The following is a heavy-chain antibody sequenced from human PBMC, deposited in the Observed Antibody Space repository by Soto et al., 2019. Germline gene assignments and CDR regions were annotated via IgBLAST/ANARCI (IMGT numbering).Heavy chain of an antibody. Sequence: QVQLQQWGAGLLKPSETLSLTCAVYGGSFSGYYWSWIRQPPGKGLEWIGEINHSGSTNYNPSLKSRVTVSVDTSKLQFSLNVSSVTAADTAVYYCARVWSGYNSHWGQGTLVTVFS. CDR1: GGSFSGYY. V-gene: IGHV4-34*01. J-gene: IGHJ4*02. CDR2: INHSGST. D-gene: IGHD6-25*01. CDR3: ARVWSGYNSH.